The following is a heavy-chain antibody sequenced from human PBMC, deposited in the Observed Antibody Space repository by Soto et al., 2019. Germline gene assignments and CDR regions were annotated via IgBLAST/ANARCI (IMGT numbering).Heavy chain of an antibody. CDR2: ISAYNGNT. J-gene: IGHJ4*02. CDR3: ARVLGYDILTGYYPQPDY. CDR1: GYTFTSYG. V-gene: IGHV1-18*01. Sequence: QVQLVQSGAEVKKPGASVKVSCKASGYTFTSYGISWVRQAPGQGLEWMGWISAYNGNTNYAQKLQGRVTMTTDTSTSTAYMELGSLGSDDTAVYYCARVLGYDILTGYYPQPDYWGQGTLVTVSS. D-gene: IGHD3-9*01.